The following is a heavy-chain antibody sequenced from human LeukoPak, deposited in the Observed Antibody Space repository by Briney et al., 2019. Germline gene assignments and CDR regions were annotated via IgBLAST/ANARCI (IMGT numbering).Heavy chain of an antibody. CDR2: ISSSGSTI. V-gene: IGHV3-11*04. CDR1: GFTFSDYY. J-gene: IGHJ4*02. CDR3: ARDNRGATSLDY. Sequence: GGSLRLSCAASGFTFSDYYMSWIRQAPGKGLEWVSYISSSGSTIYYADSVKGRFTIYRDNDKNSLYLQMNSLRAEDTAVYYCARDNRGATSLDYWGQGTLVTVSS. D-gene: IGHD7-27*01.